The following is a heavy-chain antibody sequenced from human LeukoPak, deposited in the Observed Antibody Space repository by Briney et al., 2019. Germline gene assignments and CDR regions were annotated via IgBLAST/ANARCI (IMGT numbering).Heavy chain of an antibody. CDR2: ISAYNGNT. CDR3: ARDDIVVVPAAIGLDY. CDR1: GYTFTSYG. Sequence: GASVKVSCKASGYTFTSYGISWVRQAPGQGLEWMGWISAYNGNTNYAQKLQGRVTMTTDTYTSTAYMELRSLRYDDTAVYYCARDDIVVVPAAIGLDYWGQGTLVTVSS. J-gene: IGHJ4*02. D-gene: IGHD2-2*02. V-gene: IGHV1-18*04.